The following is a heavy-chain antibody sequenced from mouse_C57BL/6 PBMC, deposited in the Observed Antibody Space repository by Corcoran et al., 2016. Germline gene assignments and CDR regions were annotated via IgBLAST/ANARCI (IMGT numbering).Heavy chain of an antibody. D-gene: IGHD4-1*01. CDR2: INPNNGGT. CDR1: GYTFTDYY. Sequence: EVQLQQSGPELVKPGASVKISCKASGYTFTDYYMNWVKQSHGKSLEWIGDINPNNGGTSYNQKFKGKATLTVDKSSSTAYMELRSLTSEDSAVYYCARWADWGFAYWGQGTLVTVSA. V-gene: IGHV1-26*01. J-gene: IGHJ3*01. CDR3: ARWADWGFAY.